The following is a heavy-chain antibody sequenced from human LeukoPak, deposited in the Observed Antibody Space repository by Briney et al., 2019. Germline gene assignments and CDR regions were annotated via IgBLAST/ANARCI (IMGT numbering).Heavy chain of an antibody. D-gene: IGHD2-15*01. CDR2: VHLSGRT. V-gene: IGHV4/OR15-8*01. J-gene: IGHJ4*02. CDR3: ARDGCAYLTLDY. CDR1: SGCISSLNS. Sequence: SETRSLTCLVASGCISSLNSGTYVRQPPGEGLEWIGEVHLSGRTNYNPSLESRVTMSVDMSENPTSLKLTSVTAADTAVYYCARDGCAYLTLDYSGQGTLVTVSS.